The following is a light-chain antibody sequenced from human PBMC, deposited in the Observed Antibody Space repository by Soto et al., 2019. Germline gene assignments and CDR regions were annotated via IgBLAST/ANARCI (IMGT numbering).Light chain of an antibody. Sequence: EIVMTQSPATLSVSLGERATLSCRASHSVNSNLAWYQQKPGRAPRLLIYGASTRASGVPARFSGSGSGTEFTLTISSLQSEDFAVYYCQQYNNWPPVTFGQGTRLEIK. V-gene: IGKV3-15*01. CDR2: GAS. CDR3: QQYNNWPPVT. CDR1: HSVNSN. J-gene: IGKJ5*01.